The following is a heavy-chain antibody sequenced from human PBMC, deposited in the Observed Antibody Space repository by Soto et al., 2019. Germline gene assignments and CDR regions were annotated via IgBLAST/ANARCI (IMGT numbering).Heavy chain of an antibody. V-gene: IGHV4-39*01. CDR3: ARHERRDYGDCDAFDI. CDR1: GGSISSSSYY. CDR2: IYYSGST. Sequence: SETLSLTCTVSGGSISSSSYYWGWIRQPPGKGLEWIGSIYYSGSTYYNPSLKSRVTISVDTSKNQFSLKLSSVTAADTAVYYCARHERRDYGDCDAFDIWGQGTMVTVSS. D-gene: IGHD4-17*01. J-gene: IGHJ3*02.